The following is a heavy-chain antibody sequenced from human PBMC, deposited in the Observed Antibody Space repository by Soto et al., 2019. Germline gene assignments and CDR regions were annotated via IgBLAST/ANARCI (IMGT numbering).Heavy chain of an antibody. CDR3: AKARSSGYYYNWFDP. Sequence: SETLSLTCAVSGGSISSGGYSWSWIRQPPGKGLEWIGYIYHSGSTYYNPSLKSRVTISVDRSKNQFSLKLSSVTAADTAVYYCAKARSSGYYYNWFDPWGQGTLVTVSS. CDR2: IYHSGST. CDR1: GGSISSGGYS. J-gene: IGHJ5*02. V-gene: IGHV4-30-2*01. D-gene: IGHD3-22*01.